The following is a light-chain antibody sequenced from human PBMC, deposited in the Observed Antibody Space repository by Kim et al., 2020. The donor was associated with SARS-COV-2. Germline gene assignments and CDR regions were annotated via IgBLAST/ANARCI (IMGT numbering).Light chain of an antibody. Sequence: ASVGDRVTITCRASRTVSSYLNWYQQKPGKAPKLMIYAAYSLQSGVPSRFSGSGSGTDFTLTISSLEPEDSATYYCQQSYTLPLTFGGGTKLEI. CDR3: QQSYTLPLT. J-gene: IGKJ4*01. CDR1: RTVSSY. CDR2: AAY. V-gene: IGKV1-39*01.